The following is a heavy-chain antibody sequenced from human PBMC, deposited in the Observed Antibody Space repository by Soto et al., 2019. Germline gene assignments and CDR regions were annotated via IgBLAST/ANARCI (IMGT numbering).Heavy chain of an antibody. CDR3: ARGDGDYYDGNGYLGRH. D-gene: IGHD3-22*01. J-gene: IGHJ4*02. Sequence: EVQLVESGGGIVQPGGSLRLSCAASGFTFSSYWMHWVRQAPGKGLVWVSRINSDGSRTSYEDSAKGRFTISRDNAKNTVYLQMNSLRAEDTAVYYCARGDGDYYDGNGYLGRHWGQGTLVTVSS. CDR2: INSDGSRT. CDR1: GFTFSSYW. V-gene: IGHV3-74*01.